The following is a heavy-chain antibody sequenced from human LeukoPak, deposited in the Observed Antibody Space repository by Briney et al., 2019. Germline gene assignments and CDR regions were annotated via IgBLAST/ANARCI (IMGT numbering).Heavy chain of an antibody. CDR2: ISSSSYI. CDR3: ARDETYYYDSSGYKAYYYYMDV. CDR1: GFTFSSYA. V-gene: IGHV3-21*01. D-gene: IGHD3-22*01. Sequence: GGSLRLSCAASGFTFSSYAMSWVRQAPGKGLEWVSSISSSSYIYYADSVKGRFTISRDNAKNSLYLQMNSLRAEDTAVYYCARDETYYYDSSGYKAYYYYMDVWGKGTTVTVSS. J-gene: IGHJ6*03.